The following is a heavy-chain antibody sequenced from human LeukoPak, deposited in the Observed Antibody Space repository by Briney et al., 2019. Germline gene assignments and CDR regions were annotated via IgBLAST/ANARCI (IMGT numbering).Heavy chain of an antibody. CDR3: ARAAYYYDRRGFDY. J-gene: IGHJ4*02. CDR1: GGSISSYY. D-gene: IGHD3-22*01. CDR2: IYYSGST. Sequence: PSETLSLTFTVSGGSISSYYWSWIRQPPGKGLEWIGYIYYSGSTNYNPSLKSRVTISVDTSKNQFSLKLSSVTAADTAVYYCARAAYYYDRRGFDYWGQGTLVTVSS. V-gene: IGHV4-59*12.